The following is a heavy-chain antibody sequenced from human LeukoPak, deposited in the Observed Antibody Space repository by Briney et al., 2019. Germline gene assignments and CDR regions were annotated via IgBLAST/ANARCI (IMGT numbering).Heavy chain of an antibody. Sequence: GAPVKVSCKASGYTFTGYYMHWVRQAPGQGLEWMGRINPNSGGTNYAQKFQGRVTMTRDTSISTAYMELSRLRSDDTAVYYCAMTRQQLEFVFDYWGQGTLVTVSS. J-gene: IGHJ4*02. CDR3: AMTRQQLEFVFDY. CDR1: GYTFTGYY. CDR2: INPNSGGT. D-gene: IGHD6-13*01. V-gene: IGHV1-2*06.